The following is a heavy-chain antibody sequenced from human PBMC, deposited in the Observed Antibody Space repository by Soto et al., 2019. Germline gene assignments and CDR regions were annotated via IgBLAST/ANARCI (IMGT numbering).Heavy chain of an antibody. J-gene: IGHJ4*02. CDR1: GFTFSSYG. D-gene: IGHD3-3*01. CDR2: ISYDGSNK. Sequence: TGGSLRLSCAASGFTFSSYGMHWVGQAPGKGLEWVAVISYDGSNKYYADSVKGRFTISRDNSKNTLYLQMNSLRAEDTAVYYCAKDFLYYDFWSGPDYWGQRTLVTVSS. CDR3: AKDFLYYDFWSGPDY. V-gene: IGHV3-30*18.